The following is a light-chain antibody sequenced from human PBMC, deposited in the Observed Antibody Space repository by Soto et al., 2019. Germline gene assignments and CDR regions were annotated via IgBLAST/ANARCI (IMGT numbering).Light chain of an antibody. Sequence: QSVLTQPASVSGSPGQSITISCTGTSSDVGGYNYVSWYQHHPGKAPELMIFDVSNRPSGVSNRFSGSKSGNTAPLTISGLQPEDEADYYCSSYTTSNTRQIVFGTGTKVTVL. CDR2: DVS. J-gene: IGLJ1*01. CDR3: SSYTTSNTRQIV. CDR1: SSDVGGYNY. V-gene: IGLV2-14*03.